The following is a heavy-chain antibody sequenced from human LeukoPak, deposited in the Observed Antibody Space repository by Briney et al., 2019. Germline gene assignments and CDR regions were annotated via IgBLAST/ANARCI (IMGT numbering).Heavy chain of an antibody. CDR1: GYTFTGYY. CDR2: IIPMFGTA. D-gene: IGHD3-10*01. V-gene: IGHV1-69*06. J-gene: IGHJ3*02. Sequence: SVKVSCKASGYTFTGYYMHWVRQAPGQRLEWTGGIIPMFGTANYAQKFQGRVTITADKSTGTVYMELRSLTSEDTAVYYCARGELLWFGELYRIDAFDIWGQGTMVIVSS. CDR3: ARGELLWFGELYRIDAFDI.